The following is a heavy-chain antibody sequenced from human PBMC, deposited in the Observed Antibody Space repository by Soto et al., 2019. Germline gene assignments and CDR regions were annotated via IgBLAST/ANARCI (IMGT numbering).Heavy chain of an antibody. CDR2: MHYTGFS. J-gene: IGHJ4*02. Sequence: QVQLQESGPGLVTPSETLSLTCSFSGDSVTSHYLTWIRQSPEKGLEWIGYMHYTGFSHYNPSLKSRLTISVDRSKNQFPLQLTSVTVEHTAVYYCATSYGNASYTYWGQGTQVTVSA. V-gene: IGHV4-59*02. CDR3: ATSYGNASYTY. CDR1: GDSVTSHY. D-gene: IGHD3-10*01.